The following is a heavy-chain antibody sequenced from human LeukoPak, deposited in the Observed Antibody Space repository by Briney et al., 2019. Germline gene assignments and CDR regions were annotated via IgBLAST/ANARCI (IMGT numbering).Heavy chain of an antibody. CDR3: ARTSGSYYNAFDI. CDR2: ISGSGDIT. V-gene: IGHV3-23*01. J-gene: IGHJ3*02. D-gene: IGHD1-26*01. CDR1: GFTFSAYV. Sequence: GGSLRLSCAASGFTFSAYVISWVRQAPGKGLEWVSSISGSGDITYYADSVKGRFTISRDNAKNSLYLQMNSLRAEDTAVYYCARTSGSYYNAFDIWGQGTMVTVSS.